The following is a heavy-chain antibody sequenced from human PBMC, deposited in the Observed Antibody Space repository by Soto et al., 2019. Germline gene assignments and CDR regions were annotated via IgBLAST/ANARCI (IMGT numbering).Heavy chain of an antibody. CDR3: AKDGGVRELNDSFDI. CDR2: ISGSAGST. V-gene: IGHV3-23*01. CDR1: GFTFSSYA. J-gene: IGHJ3*02. Sequence: GGSLRLSCAASGFTFSSYAMSWVRQAPGKGLEWVSTISGSAGSTKYADSVKGRFTISRDNSKNTLNLQMNSLRAEDTAVFYCAKDGGVRELNDSFDIWGQGTMVTVSS. D-gene: IGHD3-10*01.